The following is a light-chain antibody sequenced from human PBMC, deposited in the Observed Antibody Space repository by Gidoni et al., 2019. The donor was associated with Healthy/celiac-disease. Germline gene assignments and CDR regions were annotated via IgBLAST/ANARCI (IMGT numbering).Light chain of an antibody. J-gene: IGKJ2*01. CDR3: MQALQTPYT. V-gene: IGKV2-28*01. CDR1: QSLLHRNGYNY. Sequence: DSVRTQSRLSLPVTPGEPASISCRSSQSLLHRNGYNYLDWYLQKPGQSPQLLIYWGSNRASGVPDRFSGSGSGTDFTLKISRVEAEDVGVYYCMQALQTPYTFGQGTKLEIK. CDR2: WGS.